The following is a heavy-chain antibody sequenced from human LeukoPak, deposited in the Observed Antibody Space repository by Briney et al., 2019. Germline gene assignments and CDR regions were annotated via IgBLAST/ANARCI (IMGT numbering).Heavy chain of an antibody. V-gene: IGHV4-61*02. CDR1: GGSISSGSYY. J-gene: IGHJ4*02. CDR2: IYTSGST. D-gene: IGHD5-18*01. Sequence: SETLSLTCTVSGGSISSGSYYWSWIRQPAGKGLEWIGRIYTSGSTNYNPSLKSRVTKSVDTSKNQFSLKLSSVTAADTAVYYCATGEKSGYSYGPIDYWGQGTLVTVSS. CDR3: ATGEKSGYSYGPIDY.